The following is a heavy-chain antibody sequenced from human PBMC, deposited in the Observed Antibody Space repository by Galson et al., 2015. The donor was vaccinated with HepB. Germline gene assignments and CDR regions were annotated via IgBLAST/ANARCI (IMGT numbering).Heavy chain of an antibody. CDR1: GDSVSSNSAT. J-gene: IGHJ4*02. Sequence: AISGDSVSSNSATWNWIRQSPSRGLEWLGRTYYRSKWFYDYAASVKSRIIINADTSKNQFSLQLNSVTPEDTAVYYCARSGGWAEIGDYWGQGILVTVSS. D-gene: IGHD2-15*01. CDR3: ARSGGWAEIGDY. V-gene: IGHV6-1*01. CDR2: TYYRSKWFY.